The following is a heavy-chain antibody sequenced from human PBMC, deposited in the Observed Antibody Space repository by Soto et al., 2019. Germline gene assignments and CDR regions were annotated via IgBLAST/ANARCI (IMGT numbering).Heavy chain of an antibody. J-gene: IGHJ6*02. CDR3: ALDDLYSGNGMDV. D-gene: IGHD2-8*01. CDR2: ILNDGSNR. Sequence: QVQLVESGGGVIQPGRSLRLSCAASGFTFSNYGMHWVRQAPGKGLEWVAVILNDGSNRYHADSVKDRFTISRDNSKNMLYLQMNSMRAEDTAVYYCALDDLYSGNGMDVWGPGTRVTVS. CDR1: GFTFSNYG. V-gene: IGHV3-33*01.